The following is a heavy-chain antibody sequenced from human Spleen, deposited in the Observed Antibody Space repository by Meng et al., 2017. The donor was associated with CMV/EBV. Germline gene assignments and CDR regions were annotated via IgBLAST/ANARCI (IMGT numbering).Heavy chain of an antibody. D-gene: IGHD4-11*01. CDR1: GFNFMNSA. J-gene: IGHJ4*02. V-gene: IGHV3-23*01. CDR2: ISGGADST. CDR3: AKAYDYTDYRLFFDY. Sequence: SGFNFMNSAMSWVRQAPGKGLEWGSAISGGADSTFYADSVKGRFTISRDNSNDTLFLLMNSLRAEDTAVYYCAKAYDYTDYRLFFDYWGQGTLVTVSS.